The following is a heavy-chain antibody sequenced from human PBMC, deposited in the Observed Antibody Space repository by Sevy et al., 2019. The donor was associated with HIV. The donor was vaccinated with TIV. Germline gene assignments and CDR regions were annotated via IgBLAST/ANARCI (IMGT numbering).Heavy chain of an antibody. Sequence: ASVKVSCKTSGYTFAAYYIHWVRQAPGQGPEWLGWIYPNGGDTTYAQKFQGRVTVTMSTSINTVSTELNRLRSDDTAVYYCARGKREEWLLYLDNWGQGTLVTVSS. V-gene: IGHV1-2*02. D-gene: IGHD3-3*01. CDR1: GYTFAAYY. CDR2: IYPNGGDT. CDR3: ARGKREEWLLYLDN. J-gene: IGHJ4*02.